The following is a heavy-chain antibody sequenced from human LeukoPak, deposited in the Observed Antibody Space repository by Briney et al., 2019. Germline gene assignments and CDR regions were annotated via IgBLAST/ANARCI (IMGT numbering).Heavy chain of an antibody. CDR2: INPNSGGT. V-gene: IGHV1-2*04. Sequence: ASVKVSCKASGYTFTGYYMHWVRQAPGQGLEWVGWINPNSGGTNYAQKFQGWVTMTRDTSISTAYMELSRLRSDDTAVYYCARLGSSGSYALDYWGQGTLVTVSS. J-gene: IGHJ4*02. CDR3: ARLGSSGSYALDY. CDR1: GYTFTGYY. D-gene: IGHD3-10*01.